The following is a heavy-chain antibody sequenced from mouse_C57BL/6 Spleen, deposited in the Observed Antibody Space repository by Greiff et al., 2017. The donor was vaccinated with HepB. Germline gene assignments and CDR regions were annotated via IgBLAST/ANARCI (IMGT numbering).Heavy chain of an antibody. J-gene: IGHJ1*01. D-gene: IGHD4-1*01. CDR3: ARGLTGTGGYWYSDV. V-gene: IGHV1-69*01. CDR2: IDPSDSYT. Sequence: QVQLQQPGAELVLPGASVKLSCKASGYTFTSYWMHWVKQRPGQGLEWIGEIDPSDSYTNYNQKFKGKSTLTVDKSSSTAYMQLSSLTSEDSAVYYCARGLTGTGGYWYSDVWGAGTTVTVSS. CDR1: GYTFTSYW.